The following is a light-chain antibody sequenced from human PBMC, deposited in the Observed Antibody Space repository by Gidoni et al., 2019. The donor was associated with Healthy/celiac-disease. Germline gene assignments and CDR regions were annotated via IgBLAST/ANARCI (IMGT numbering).Light chain of an antibody. V-gene: IGLV1-44*01. J-gene: IGLJ2*01. CDR2: SNN. CDR3: AAWDDSLNGVV. CDR1: SSNIGSNT. Sequence: QSVLTQPPSASGTPGQRVTISCSGSSSNIGSNTVNWYQQLPGTAPKLLLYSNNPRPSGVPDRFSGSKSGTSASLAISGLQSEDEADYYCAAWDDSLNGVVFGGGTKLTVL.